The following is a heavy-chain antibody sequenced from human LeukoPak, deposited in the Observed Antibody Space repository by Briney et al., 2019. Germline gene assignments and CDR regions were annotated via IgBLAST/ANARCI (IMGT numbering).Heavy chain of an antibody. CDR3: AREATYCSSTSCYPNYYYYYGMDV. V-gene: IGHV3-21*01. D-gene: IGHD2-2*01. CDR1: GFTFSSYS. CDR2: ISSSSSYI. Sequence: GGSLRLSCAASGFTFSSYSMNWVRQAPGKGLEWVSSISSSSSYIYYADSVKGRFTISRDNAKNSLYLQMNSLRAEDTAVYYCAREATYCSSTSCYPNYYYYYGMDVWGQGTTVTVSS. J-gene: IGHJ6*02.